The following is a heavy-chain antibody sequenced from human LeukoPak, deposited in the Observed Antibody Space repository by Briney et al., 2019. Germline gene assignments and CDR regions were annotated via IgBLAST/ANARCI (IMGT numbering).Heavy chain of an antibody. D-gene: IGHD4-4*01. J-gene: IGHJ4*02. CDR1: GYSFTSYW. CDR3: ARTFPSNYGFFDY. Sequence: GESLKISCKGSGYSFTSYWIGWVRQMPGKGLEWMGIIYPGDSDTRYSPSFQGQVTISADKSISTAYLQWSSLKASDTAMYYGARTFPSNYGFFDYWGQGTLVTVSS. CDR2: IYPGDSDT. V-gene: IGHV5-51*01.